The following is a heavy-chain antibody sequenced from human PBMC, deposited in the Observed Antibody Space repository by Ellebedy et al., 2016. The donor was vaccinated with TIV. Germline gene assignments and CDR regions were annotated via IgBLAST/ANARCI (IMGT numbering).Heavy chain of an antibody. D-gene: IGHD3-10*01. V-gene: IGHV4-39*01. CDR3: ARHSGANWFDP. CDR1: GDSISSRSYY. J-gene: IGHJ5*02. Sequence: GSLRLSCTVSGDSISSRSYYWGWIRQPPGKGLEWIGSIYYNGGTYYNSSLKSRFNISVDTSRNQFSLHLNSVTAADTAVYYCARHSGANWFDPWGQGTLVTVSS. CDR2: IYYNGGT.